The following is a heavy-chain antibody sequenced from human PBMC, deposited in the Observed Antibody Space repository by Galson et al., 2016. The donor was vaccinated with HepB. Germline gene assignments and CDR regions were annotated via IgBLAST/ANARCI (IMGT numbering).Heavy chain of an antibody. Sequence: SLRLSCAASGFTFDDYGMHWVRQAPGKGLEWVSGISSSGDSTYYADSVKSRVAISRDNSKDTLYLEMNSLRDGDTAFYYCAKDTAPGHTYGYFDYWGQGTLVTVSS. CDR2: ISSSGDST. V-gene: IGHV3-23*01. CDR3: AKDTAPGHTYGYFDY. CDR1: GFTFDDYG. D-gene: IGHD1-14*01. J-gene: IGHJ4*02.